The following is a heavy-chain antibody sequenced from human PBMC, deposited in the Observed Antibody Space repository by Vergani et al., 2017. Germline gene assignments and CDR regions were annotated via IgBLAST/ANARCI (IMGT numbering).Heavy chain of an antibody. J-gene: IGHJ4*02. CDR3: ARESIRWEYSSSKYFDY. Sequence: QVQLVESGGGVVQPGRSLRLSCAASGFTFSSYGMHWVRQAPGKGLEWVAVIWYDGSNKYYADSVKGRFTISRDNSKNTLYLQMNSLRAEDTAVYYCARESIRWEYSSSKYFDYWGQGTLVTVSS. V-gene: IGHV3-33*01. D-gene: IGHD6-6*01. CDR2: IWYDGSNK. CDR1: GFTFSSYG.